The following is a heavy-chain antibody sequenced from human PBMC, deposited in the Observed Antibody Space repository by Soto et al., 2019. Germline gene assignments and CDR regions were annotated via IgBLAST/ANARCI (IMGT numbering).Heavy chain of an antibody. J-gene: IGHJ6*02. V-gene: IGHV4-34*01. CDR3: ARGWRAGIAVAGHNYYYGMDV. CDR1: GGSFSGYY. D-gene: IGHD6-19*01. CDR2: INHSGST. Sequence: NPSETLSLTCAVYGGSFSGYYWSWIRQPPGKGLEWIGEINHSGSTNYNPSLKSRVTISVDTSKNQFSLKLSSVTAADTAVYYCARGWRAGIAVAGHNYYYGMDVWGQGTTVTVYS.